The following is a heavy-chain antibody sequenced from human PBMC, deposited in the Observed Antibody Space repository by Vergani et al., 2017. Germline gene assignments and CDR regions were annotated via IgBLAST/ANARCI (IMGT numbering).Heavy chain of an antibody. CDR3: ARVRREYYDSSVSEYFQH. D-gene: IGHD3-22*01. CDR2: MNRIFGTA. V-gene: IGHV1-69*01. J-gene: IGHJ1*01. CDR1: GGKGRREG. Sequence: EKRGQSGEEGKKRGGEEKGEGKEAGGKGRREGRRGGREEGGKGLERMGGMNRIFGTANYAQKFQGRVTITAAESTSTAYMELSSLRSEDTAVYYCARVRREYYDSSVSEYFQHWGQGTLVTVSS.